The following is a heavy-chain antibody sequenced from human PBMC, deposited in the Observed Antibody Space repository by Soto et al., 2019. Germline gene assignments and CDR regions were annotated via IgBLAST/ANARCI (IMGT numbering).Heavy chain of an antibody. V-gene: IGHV3-30*18. CDR2: ISYDGSSK. CDR1: GFTFDWFG. J-gene: IGHJ4*02. D-gene: IGHD3-16*01. CDR3: AKGSPSSYDLIEH. Sequence: QVQLVESGGGVVQPGWSLRLSCEGSGFTFDWFGMHWVRQAPGKGLEWVAVISYDGSSKYYADSVEGRFTISRDNSKNAVHLQRSSLRTEDTAVYFCAKGSPSSYDLIEHWGQGTLVAVSS.